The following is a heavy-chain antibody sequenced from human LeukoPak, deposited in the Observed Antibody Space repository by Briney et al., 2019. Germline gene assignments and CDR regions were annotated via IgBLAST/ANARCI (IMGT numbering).Heavy chain of an antibody. V-gene: IGHV5-51*01. CDR1: GYSLTTNW. Sequence: GESLKISGKGFGYSLTTNWIGWVGQMPGKGLEWMGIIYPGDSDTRYSPSFQGQVTISADKSISTAYLQWSSLKASDTAMYYCARSVGSGSYYDYWGQGTLVTVSS. J-gene: IGHJ4*02. D-gene: IGHD3-10*01. CDR2: IYPGDSDT. CDR3: ARSVGSGSYYDY.